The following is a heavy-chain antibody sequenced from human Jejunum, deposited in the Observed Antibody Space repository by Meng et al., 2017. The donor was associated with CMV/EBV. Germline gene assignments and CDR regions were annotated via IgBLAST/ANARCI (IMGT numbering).Heavy chain of an antibody. D-gene: IGHD6-13*01. V-gene: IGHV1-18*01. CDR3: AASSSSWYQNWFDP. J-gene: IGHJ5*02. Sequence: QVQLVQSGAEVKTPGASVKVSCKASGYPFTSYGISWVRQAPGQGLEWMGWISAYNGNTNYAQKLQGRVTMTTDTSTSTAYMELRSLRSDDTAVYYCAASSSSWYQNWFDPWGQGTLVTVSS. CDR2: ISAYNGNT. CDR1: GYPFTSYG.